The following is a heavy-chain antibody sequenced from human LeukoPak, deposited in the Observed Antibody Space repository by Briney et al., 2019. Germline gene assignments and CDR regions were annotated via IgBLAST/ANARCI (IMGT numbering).Heavy chain of an antibody. D-gene: IGHD5-24*01. CDR1: GGTFSSYA. J-gene: IGHJ4*02. Sequence: ASVKVSCKASGGTFSSYAISWVRQAPGQGLEWMGGIIPIFGTANYAQKFQGRVTITADESTSTAYMELSSLRSEDTAVYYCARARDGYSAHNYFDYWGQGTLVTVSS. V-gene: IGHV1-69*13. CDR3: ARARDGYSAHNYFDY. CDR2: IIPIFGTA.